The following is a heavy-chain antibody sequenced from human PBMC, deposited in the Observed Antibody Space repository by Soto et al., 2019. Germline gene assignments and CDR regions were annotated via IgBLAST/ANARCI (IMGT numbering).Heavy chain of an antibody. J-gene: IGHJ4*02. Sequence: QVQLVESGGGVVQPGGSLRLSCAASGFTFSNFGMHWVRQAPGKGLEWVAVISYDGSNKYYTDSVKGRFTISRDDSKNTLSLQMNSLRTEDTAVYYCAKDSPVGDYWGQGALVTVSS. D-gene: IGHD1-26*01. CDR1: GFTFSNFG. V-gene: IGHV3-30*18. CDR2: ISYDGSNK. CDR3: AKDSPVGDY.